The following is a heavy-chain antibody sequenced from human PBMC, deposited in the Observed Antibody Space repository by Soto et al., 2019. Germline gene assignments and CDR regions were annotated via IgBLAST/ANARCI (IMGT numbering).Heavy chain of an antibody. J-gene: IGHJ4*02. CDR3: ARVGFDFWSGYSFDY. V-gene: IGHV1-18*04. Sequence: ASVKVSCKASGYTFTSYGISWVRQAPGQGLEWMGWISAYNGNTNYAQKLQGRVTMTTDTSTGTAYMELRSLRSDDTAVYYCARVGFDFWSGYSFDYWGQGTLVTVSS. CDR2: ISAYNGNT. CDR1: GYTFTSYG. D-gene: IGHD3-3*01.